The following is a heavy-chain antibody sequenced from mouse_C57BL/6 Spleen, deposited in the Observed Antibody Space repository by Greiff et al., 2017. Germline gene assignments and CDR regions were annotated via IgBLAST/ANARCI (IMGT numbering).Heavy chain of an antibody. D-gene: IGHD3-3*01. J-gene: IGHJ2*01. CDR2: INPNNGGT. V-gene: IGHV1-22*01. Sequence: VQLQQSGPELVKPGASVKMSCKASGYTFTDYNMHWVKQSHGKSLEWIGYINPNNGGTSYNQKFKGKATLTVNKSSSTAYMALRSLTSEDSAVYYCARWGIASTLDYGGQGTTLTVSS. CDR1: GYTFTDYN. CDR3: ARWGIASTLDY.